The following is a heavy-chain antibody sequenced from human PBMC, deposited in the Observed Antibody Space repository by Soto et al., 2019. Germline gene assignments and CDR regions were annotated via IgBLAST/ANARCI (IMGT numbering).Heavy chain of an antibody. CDR3: TKVLTAEQFYPSDS. V-gene: IGHV3-23*01. CDR1: GFVFSNYA. CDR2: ITGSGDSA. J-gene: IGHJ4*02. Sequence: GESLKISCAASGFVFSNYATTWVRQAPGKGLEWVSAITGSGDSAYYADAVKGRFTISRDNSNNTLSLQMNSLRADDTAVYYCTKVLTAEQFYPSDSWGQGTLVTVSS. D-gene: IGHD2-21*02.